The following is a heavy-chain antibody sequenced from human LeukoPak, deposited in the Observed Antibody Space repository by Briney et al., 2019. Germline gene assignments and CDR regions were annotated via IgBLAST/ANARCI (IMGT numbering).Heavy chain of an antibody. CDR3: ARRTWNAGPRDY. V-gene: IGHV4-39*01. D-gene: IGHD1-1*01. Sequence: SETLSLTCTVSGGSISSGNYYWSWIRQPPGKGLEWIGSIYHSGSTYYNPSLKSRVTISVDTSKNQFSLKLSSVTAADTAVYYCARRTWNAGPRDYWGQGTLVTVSS. J-gene: IGHJ4*02. CDR1: GGSISSGNYY. CDR2: IYHSGST.